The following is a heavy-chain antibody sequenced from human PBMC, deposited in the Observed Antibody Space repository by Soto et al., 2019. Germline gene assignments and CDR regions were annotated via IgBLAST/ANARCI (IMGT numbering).Heavy chain of an antibody. CDR1: GGTFSKYA. D-gene: IGHD3-22*01. V-gene: IGHV1-69*13. CDR3: ARGSYYYHRSAYDNNAFYI. CDR2: IIPIFGTA. Sequence: GASVKVSCKASGGTFSKYAIDWVRQAPGQRLEWMGGIIPIFGTANYPQRFQGRVTITADESTSTAYMELSSLRYEDTAVYYCARGSYYYHRSAYDNNAFYIWGQGTMVTVSS. J-gene: IGHJ3*02.